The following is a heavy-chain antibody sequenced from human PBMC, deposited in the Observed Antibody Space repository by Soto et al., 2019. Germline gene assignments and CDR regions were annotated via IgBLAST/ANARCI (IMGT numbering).Heavy chain of an antibody. CDR1: GLTFSSYG. V-gene: IGHV3-30-3*01. Sequence: QVQLVESGGGVVQPGRSLRLSCAASGLTFSSYGMNWVRQAPGKGLVWVAVISYDGSDKYYAASVKGRFTISRDNSKNTLFLEMNRLRGDDTSVYYCAREINPHFDYWGQGTLVTVSA. J-gene: IGHJ4*02. CDR3: AREINPHFDY. CDR2: ISYDGSDK.